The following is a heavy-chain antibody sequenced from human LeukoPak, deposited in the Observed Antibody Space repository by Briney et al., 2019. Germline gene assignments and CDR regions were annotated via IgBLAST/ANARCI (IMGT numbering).Heavy chain of an antibody. J-gene: IGHJ6*03. Sequence: SETLSLTCTVSGGSISSHYWSWIRQPPGKGLEWIGYIYYSGSTNYNPSLKGRVTISVDTSKNQFSLKLSSVTAADTAVYYCARGRLSYYYYMDVWGKGTTVTVSS. CDR1: GGSISSHY. V-gene: IGHV4-59*11. CDR3: ARGRLSYYYYMDV. CDR2: IYYSGST.